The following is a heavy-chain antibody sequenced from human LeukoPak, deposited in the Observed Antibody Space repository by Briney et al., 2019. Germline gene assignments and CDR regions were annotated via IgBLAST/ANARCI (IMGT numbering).Heavy chain of an antibody. Sequence: ASVKVTCKASGYTFTDYYMHWVRQAPGQGLEWMGWINPNSGGTNYAQKSQGRVTMTTDTSISTAYMEVSRLRSDDTAVYYCARVRIGQQLDKYYYYAMDVWGQGTTVTVSS. J-gene: IGHJ6*02. CDR3: ARVRIGQQLDKYYYYAMDV. CDR1: GYTFTDYY. D-gene: IGHD6-13*01. V-gene: IGHV1-2*02. CDR2: INPNSGGT.